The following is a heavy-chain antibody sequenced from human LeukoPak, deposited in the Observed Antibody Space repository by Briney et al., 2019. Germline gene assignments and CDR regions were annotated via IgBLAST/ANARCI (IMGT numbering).Heavy chain of an antibody. Sequence: ASVKVSCKAPGYTFTGYYMHWVRQAPGQGLEWMGWISAYNGNTNYAQKLQGRVTMTTDTSTSTAYMELRSLRSDDTAVYYCARTEYYDILTGYYFWYFDLWGRGTLVTVSS. D-gene: IGHD3-9*01. V-gene: IGHV1-18*04. CDR3: ARTEYYDILTGYYFWYFDL. CDR1: GYTFTGYY. J-gene: IGHJ2*01. CDR2: ISAYNGNT.